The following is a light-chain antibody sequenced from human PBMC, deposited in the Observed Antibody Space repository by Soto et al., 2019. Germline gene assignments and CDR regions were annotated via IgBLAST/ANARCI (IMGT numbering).Light chain of an antibody. J-gene: IGKJ4*01. CDR1: QSISSW. CDR2: DAS. Sequence: DIQMTQSPSTLSASVGDRVTITCRASQSISSWLAWYQQKPGKAPKLLIYDASSLEIGVPSRFSGSGSGTEFTLTISSLQPGDLATYYCQQSYTRPLTFGGGTKVDIK. CDR3: QQSYTRPLT. V-gene: IGKV1-5*01.